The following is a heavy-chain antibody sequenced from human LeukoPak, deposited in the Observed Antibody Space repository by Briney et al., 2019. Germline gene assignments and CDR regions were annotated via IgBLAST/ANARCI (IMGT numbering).Heavy chain of an antibody. CDR3: ARSPASSWYPYY. CDR1: GGTFSSYA. J-gene: IGHJ4*02. D-gene: IGHD6-13*01. Sequence: ASVKVSCKASGGTFSSYAISWVRQAPGQGLEWMGIINPSGGSTSYAQKFQGRVTMTRDTSTSTVYMELSSLRSEDTAVYYCARSPASSWYPYYWGQGTLVTVSS. CDR2: INPSGGST. V-gene: IGHV1-46*01.